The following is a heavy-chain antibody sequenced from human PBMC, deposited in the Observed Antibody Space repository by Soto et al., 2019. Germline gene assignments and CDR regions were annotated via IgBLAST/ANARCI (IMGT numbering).Heavy chain of an antibody. J-gene: IGHJ4*02. Sequence: QVQLVESGGGVVQPGRSLRLSCAASGFTFSSYGMHWVRQAPGKGLEWVAVISYDGSNKYYADSVKGRFTISRDNSKNTRYLQMNSLRAEDPAVYYCAKFDYGDYAHFDYWGQGTLVTVSS. D-gene: IGHD4-17*01. V-gene: IGHV3-30*18. CDR2: ISYDGSNK. CDR1: GFTFSSYG. CDR3: AKFDYGDYAHFDY.